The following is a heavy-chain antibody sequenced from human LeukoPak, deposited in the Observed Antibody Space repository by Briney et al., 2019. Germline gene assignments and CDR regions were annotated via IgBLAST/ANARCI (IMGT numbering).Heavy chain of an antibody. CDR2: IPYDGINK. J-gene: IGHJ4*02. Sequence: PGRSLRLSCAASGFTFSNYGMHWVRQAPGKGLEWVAVIPYDGINKYYADSVKGRFTISRDNSKNTLYLQMNSLRAEDTAVYYCARDAVQLFDYWGQGTLVTVSS. V-gene: IGHV3-30*03. D-gene: IGHD2-2*01. CDR3: ARDAVQLFDY. CDR1: GFTFSNYG.